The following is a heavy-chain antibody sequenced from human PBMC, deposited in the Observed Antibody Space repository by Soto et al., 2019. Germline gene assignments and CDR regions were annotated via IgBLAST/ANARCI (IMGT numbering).Heavy chain of an antibody. D-gene: IGHD4-17*01. Sequence: SETLSLTCAVSGGSISSGGYSWSWIRQPPGEGLEWIGYIYHSGSTYYNPSLKTRVTISVDRSKNQFSLKLSSVTAADTAVYYCARGTYHVTVYAFDIWGQGTMVT. V-gene: IGHV4-30-2*01. CDR3: ARGTYHVTVYAFDI. CDR2: IYHSGST. J-gene: IGHJ3*02. CDR1: GGSISSGGYS.